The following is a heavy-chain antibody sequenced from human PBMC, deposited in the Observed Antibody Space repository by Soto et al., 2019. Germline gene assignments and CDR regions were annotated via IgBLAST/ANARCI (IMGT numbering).Heavy chain of an antibody. D-gene: IGHD6-13*01. CDR1: GFTFSSYA. CDR3: VKDSRALAAAPNHYYYGMDV. J-gene: IGHJ6*02. V-gene: IGHV3-64D*06. CDR2: ISSNGGST. Sequence: GGSLRLSCSASGFTFSSYAMHWVRQAPGKGLEYVSAISSNGGSTYYADSVKGRFTISRDNSKNTLYLQMSSLRAEDTAVYYCVKDSRALAAAPNHYYYGMDVWGQGTTVTVSS.